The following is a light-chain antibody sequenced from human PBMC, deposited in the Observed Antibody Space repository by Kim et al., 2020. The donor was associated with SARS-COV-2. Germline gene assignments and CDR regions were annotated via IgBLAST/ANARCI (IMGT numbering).Light chain of an antibody. CDR1: QSVSVNY. Sequence: SPWESATLSFRASQSVSVNYLAWYHHKPGQAPRLLIYGASSRATGIPDRFSGSGSGTDFTLTISRLEPEDFAVYYCQQYGESPFTFGPGTKVVIK. J-gene: IGKJ3*01. CDR3: QQYGESPFT. V-gene: IGKV3-20*01. CDR2: GAS.